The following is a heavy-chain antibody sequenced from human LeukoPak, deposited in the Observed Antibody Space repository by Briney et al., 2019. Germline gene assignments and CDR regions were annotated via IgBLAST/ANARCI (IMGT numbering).Heavy chain of an antibody. D-gene: IGHD1-20*01. Sequence: SETLSLTCTVSGGSISSYYWSWIRQPPGKGLEWIGYIYYSGSTNYNPSLKSRVTISVDTSKDQFSLKLSSVTAADTAVYYCARHGITGIKFYYYYGMDVWGQGTTVTVSS. J-gene: IGHJ6*02. CDR1: GGSISSYY. CDR3: ARHGITGIKFYYYYGMDV. CDR2: IYYSGST. V-gene: IGHV4-59*08.